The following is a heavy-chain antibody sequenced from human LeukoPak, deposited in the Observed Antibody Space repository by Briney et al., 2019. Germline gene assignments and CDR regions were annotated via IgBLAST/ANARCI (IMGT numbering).Heavy chain of an antibody. Sequence: PGGSLRLSCAASGFTFSGSLIHWVRQASGQGLEWVGLVRSKANSYATSYSASVKGRFTISRDDSKNTAYLQMNSLKTEDTAIYYCTSRGNYDSSYYMDVWGKGTTVTVSS. V-gene: IGHV3-73*01. CDR2: VRSKANSYAT. CDR3: TSRGNYDSSYYMDV. CDR1: GFTFSGSL. J-gene: IGHJ6*03. D-gene: IGHD3-22*01.